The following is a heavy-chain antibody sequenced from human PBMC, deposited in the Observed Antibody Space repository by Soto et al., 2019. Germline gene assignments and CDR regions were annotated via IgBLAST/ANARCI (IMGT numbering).Heavy chain of an antibody. V-gene: IGHV3-9*01. J-gene: IGHJ4*02. Sequence: SLRLSSAASGFSVDDYAMHGVGQAPGKGLEWVSGISWNSGSIGYADSVKGRFTISRDNAKNSLYLQMNSLRAEDTALYYCPEDFNYSSSWYGYYFDYWGQGTLVTVSS. CDR1: GFSVDDYA. CDR3: PEDFNYSSSWYGYYFDY. CDR2: ISWNSGSI. D-gene: IGHD6-13*01.